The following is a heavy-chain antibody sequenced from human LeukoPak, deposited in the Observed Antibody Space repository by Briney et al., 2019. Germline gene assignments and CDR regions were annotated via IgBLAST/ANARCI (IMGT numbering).Heavy chain of an antibody. CDR2: IFYSGSA. D-gene: IGHD4-17*01. Sequence: PSETLSLTCTVSGGSISSSSYYWGWIRQPPGKGLEWIGSIFYSGSAYYNPSLKSRVTISIDTSKNEFSLKLNSVTAADTAVYYCAKQSATSSVNDYWGQGTLVTVSS. J-gene: IGHJ4*02. V-gene: IGHV4-39*01. CDR1: GGSISSSSYY. CDR3: AKQSATSSVNDY.